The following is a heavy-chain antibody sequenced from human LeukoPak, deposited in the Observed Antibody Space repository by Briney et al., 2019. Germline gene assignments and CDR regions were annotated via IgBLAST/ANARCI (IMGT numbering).Heavy chain of an antibody. CDR3: ARGPGLAAADS. Sequence: PGGSLRLSCAASGFTFTSYAMNWVRQAPGKGLEWVSTISGSGSSTYYVDSVKGRFTISRDNSKNTLYLQMNSLRAEDTAEYYCARGPGLAAADSWGQGTLVTVSS. V-gene: IGHV3-23*01. J-gene: IGHJ4*02. CDR1: GFTFTSYA. CDR2: ISGSGSST. D-gene: IGHD6-13*01.